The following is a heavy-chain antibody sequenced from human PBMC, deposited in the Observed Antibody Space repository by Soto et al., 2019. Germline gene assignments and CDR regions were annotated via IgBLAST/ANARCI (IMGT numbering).Heavy chain of an antibody. CDR2: ITPSGRT. CDR3: ASSMGGRDF. CDR1: GGSFSGFF. V-gene: IGHV4-34*01. J-gene: IGHJ4*02. Sequence: QVQLQQWGAGLLRPSETLSLTCAVSGGSFSGFFWSWIRQPPGKGLEWIGEITPSGRTNFSPSLKSRLTIAKDTSKNHLSLKLSSVTAADTAVYYCASSMGGRDFWGQGPLVTVSS.